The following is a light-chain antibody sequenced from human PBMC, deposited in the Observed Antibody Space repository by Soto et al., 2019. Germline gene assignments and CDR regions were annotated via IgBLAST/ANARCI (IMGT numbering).Light chain of an antibody. CDR2: GAS. CDR3: QQYGSSPWT. Sequence: EIVLTQSPGTLSLSPGERATLSCRASQSVSSSYLAWYQQKPGQAPRLLIYGASSRATGFPAGFSGSGLWTDFTVTISRLEPEDFGVYYCQQYGSSPWTFGQGTNVEIK. CDR1: QSVSSSY. J-gene: IGKJ1*01. V-gene: IGKV3-20*01.